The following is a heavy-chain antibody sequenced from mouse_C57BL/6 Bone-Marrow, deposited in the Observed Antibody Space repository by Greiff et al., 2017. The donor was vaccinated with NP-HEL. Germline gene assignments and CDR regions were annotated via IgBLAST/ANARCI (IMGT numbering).Heavy chain of an antibody. V-gene: IGHV10-3*01. CDR3: VRSFYYCYDEGFFY. D-gene: IGHD2-2*01. CDR1: GFTFNTYA. CDR2: IRSKSSNYAT. Sequence: EVQLVESGGGLVQPKGSLKLSCAASGFTFNTYAMHWVRQAPGKGLEWVARIRSKSSNYATYYADSVKDRFTISRDDSQSMLYLQMNNLKTEDTAMYYCVRSFYYCYDEGFFYWGQGTLVTVSA. J-gene: IGHJ3*01.